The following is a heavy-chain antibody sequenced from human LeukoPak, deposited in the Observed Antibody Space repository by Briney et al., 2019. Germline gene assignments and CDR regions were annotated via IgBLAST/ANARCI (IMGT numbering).Heavy chain of an antibody. V-gene: IGHV4-61*01. CDR1: GGSVSSGSYY. D-gene: IGHD2-8*01. CDR3: VTLTFTKFDY. CDR2: IYYSGST. J-gene: IGHJ4*02. Sequence: SETLSLTCTVSGGSVSSGSYYWSWLRQPPGKGLEWIGYIYYSGSTNYNPSLKSRVTISVDTSKNQFSLKLSSVTAADTAVYYCVTLTFTKFDYWGQGTLVTVSS.